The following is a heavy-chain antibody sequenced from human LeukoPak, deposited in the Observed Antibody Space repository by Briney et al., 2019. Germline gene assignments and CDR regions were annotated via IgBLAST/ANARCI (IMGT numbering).Heavy chain of an antibody. CDR2: MNPNSGNT. D-gene: IGHD2-2*01. J-gene: IGHJ1*01. CDR3: ARGRNCSSTSCYAREYFQH. CDR1: GYTFTSYD. Sequence: ASVKVSCKASGYTFTSYDINWVRQATGQGLEWMGWMNPNSGNTGYAQKLQGRVTMTRNTSISTAYMELSSLRSEDTAVYYCARGRNCSSTSCYAREYFQHWGQGTLVTVSS. V-gene: IGHV1-8*01.